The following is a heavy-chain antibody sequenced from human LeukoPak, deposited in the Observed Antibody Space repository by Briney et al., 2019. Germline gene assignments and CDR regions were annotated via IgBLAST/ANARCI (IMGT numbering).Heavy chain of an antibody. CDR3: ARDSCRGSSTSCWFDP. CDR1: GFPFSSYA. J-gene: IGHJ5*02. V-gene: IGHV3-30-3*01. Sequence: GRSLSLSCAASGFPFSSYAMHWVRQAPGKGLEWVAVISYDGSNKYYADSVKGRFTISRDNSKNTLYLQMNSLRAEDTAVYYCARDSCRGSSTSCWFDPWGQGTLVTVSS. CDR2: ISYDGSNK. D-gene: IGHD2-2*01.